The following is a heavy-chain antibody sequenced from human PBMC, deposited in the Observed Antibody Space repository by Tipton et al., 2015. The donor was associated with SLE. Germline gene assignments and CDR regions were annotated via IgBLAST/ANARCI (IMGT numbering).Heavy chain of an antibody. CDR3: ARDRSTHYDSSGYIDY. D-gene: IGHD3-22*01. V-gene: IGHV4-61*02. Sequence: TLSLTCTVSGGSISSGSYYWSWIRQPAGKGLEWIGRIYTSGSTTSNPSLKSRVTMSVDTSKNQFSLKLSSVTAADTAVYYCARDRSTHYDSSGYIDYWGQGTPVTVSS. CDR1: GGSISSGSYY. J-gene: IGHJ4*02. CDR2: IYTSGST.